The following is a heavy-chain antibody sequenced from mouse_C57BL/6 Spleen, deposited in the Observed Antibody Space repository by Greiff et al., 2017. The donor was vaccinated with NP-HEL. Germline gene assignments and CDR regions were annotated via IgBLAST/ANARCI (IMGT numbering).Heavy chain of an antibody. CDR2: IFPGSGST. J-gene: IGHJ1*03. V-gene: IGHV1-75*01. Sequence: VQLQQSGPGLVKPGASVKISCKASGYTFTDYYINWVKQRPGQGLEWIGWIFPGSGSTYYNEKFKGKATLTVDKSSSTAYMLLSSLTSEDSAVYFCARRGDYDVPYFDVWGTGTTVTVSS. CDR3: ARRGDYDVPYFDV. D-gene: IGHD2-4*01. CDR1: GYTFTDYY.